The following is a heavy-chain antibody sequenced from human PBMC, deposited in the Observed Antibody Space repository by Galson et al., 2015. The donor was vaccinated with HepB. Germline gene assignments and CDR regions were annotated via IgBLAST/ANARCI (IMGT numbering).Heavy chain of an antibody. Sequence: SLRLSCAASGFTFSSYSMNWVRQAPGKGLEWVSSISSSSSYIYYADSVKGRFTISRDNAKNSLYLQMNSLRAEDTAVYYCARAHCSGGSCYSDYWGQGTLVTVSS. CDR3: ARAHCSGGSCYSDY. CDR1: GFTFSSYS. CDR2: ISSSSSYI. D-gene: IGHD2-15*01. V-gene: IGHV3-21*01. J-gene: IGHJ4*02.